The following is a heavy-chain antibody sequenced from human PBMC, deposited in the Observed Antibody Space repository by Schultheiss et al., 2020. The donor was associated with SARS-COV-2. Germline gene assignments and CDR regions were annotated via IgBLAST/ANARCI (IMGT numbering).Heavy chain of an antibody. V-gene: IGHV4-59*08. CDR3: ARRVVAATLDGGWFDP. D-gene: IGHD2-15*01. J-gene: IGHJ5*01. CDR1: GGSISSYY. CDR2: IYYSGST. Sequence: SQTLSLTCTVSGGSISSYYWSWIRQPPGKGLEWIGYIYYSGSTYYNPSLKSRVTISVDRSKNQFSLKLSSVTAADTAVYYCARRVVAATLDGGWFDPWGQGTTVTVSS.